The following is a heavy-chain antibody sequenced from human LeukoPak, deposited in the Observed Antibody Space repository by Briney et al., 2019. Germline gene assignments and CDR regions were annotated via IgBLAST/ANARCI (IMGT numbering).Heavy chain of an antibody. V-gene: IGHV3-23*01. CDR1: GFTFSSYA. CDR2: ISGSGGST. J-gene: IGHJ5*02. CDR3: AKVPQPALTYSSRVNNWFDP. Sequence: PGGSLRLSCAASGFTFSSYAMSWVRQAPGKGLEWVSAISGSGGSTYYADSVKGRFTISRDNSKNTLYLQMNSLRAEDTAVYYCAKVPQPALTYSSRVNNWFDPWGQGTLVTVSS. D-gene: IGHD6-13*01.